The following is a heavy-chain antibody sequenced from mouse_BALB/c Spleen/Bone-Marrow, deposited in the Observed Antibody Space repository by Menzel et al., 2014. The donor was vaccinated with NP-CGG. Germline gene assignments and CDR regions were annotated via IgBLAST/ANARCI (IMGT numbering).Heavy chain of an antibody. CDR2: IDPANGNT. CDR3: AREGITTKVDYALDY. Sequence: VQLQQSGAELVKPGASVKLSCTASGFKFKDTHMHWVKQRPEQGLEWIGRIDPANGNTKYDPKFQGKATITADTSSNTAYLQLSSLTSGDSAVYYCAREGITTKVDYALDYWGQGTSVTVSS. CDR1: GFKFKDTH. J-gene: IGHJ4*01. V-gene: IGHV14-3*02. D-gene: IGHD2-4*01.